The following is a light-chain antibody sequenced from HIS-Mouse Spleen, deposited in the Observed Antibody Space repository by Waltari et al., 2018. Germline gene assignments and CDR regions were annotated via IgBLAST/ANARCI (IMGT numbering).Light chain of an antibody. V-gene: IGLV3-10*01. CDR2: ADS. J-gene: IGLJ2*01. Sequence: SYELTQPPSVSVSPGQTARITCSGAALPNKTAYWYQQKSGQAPVLVIYADSKRPSGIPERFSGSSSGTMATLTISGAQVEDEADYYCYSTDSSGNHRVFGGGTKLTVL. CDR3: YSTDSSGNHRV. CDR1: ALPNKT.